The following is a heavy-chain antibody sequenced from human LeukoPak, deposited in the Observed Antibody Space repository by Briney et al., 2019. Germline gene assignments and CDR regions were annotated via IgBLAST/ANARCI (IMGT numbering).Heavy chain of an antibody. CDR2: INHSGST. Sequence: SETLSLTCAVHGGSFSGYYWSWIRQPPGRGLEWIGEINHSGSTNYNPSLKSRVTISVDTSKNQFSLKLSSVTAADTAVYYCARGRGYYDSSGLDYWGQGTLVTVSS. J-gene: IGHJ4*02. V-gene: IGHV4-34*01. D-gene: IGHD3-22*01. CDR3: ARGRGYYDSSGLDY. CDR1: GGSFSGYY.